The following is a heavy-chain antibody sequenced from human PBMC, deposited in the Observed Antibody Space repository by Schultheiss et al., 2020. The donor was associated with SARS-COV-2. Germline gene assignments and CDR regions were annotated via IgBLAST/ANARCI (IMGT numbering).Heavy chain of an antibody. CDR3: ARDCVQHNPNYYGMDV. D-gene: IGHD2-21*01. CDR1: GGSFSGYY. V-gene: IGHV4-30-4*08. Sequence: SETLSLTCAVYGGSFSGYYWSWIRQPPGKGLEWIGYIYYSGSTYYNPSLKSRVTISVDTSKNQFSLKLSSVTAADTAVYYCARDCVQHNPNYYGMDVWGQGTTVTVSS. J-gene: IGHJ6*02. CDR2: IYYSGST.